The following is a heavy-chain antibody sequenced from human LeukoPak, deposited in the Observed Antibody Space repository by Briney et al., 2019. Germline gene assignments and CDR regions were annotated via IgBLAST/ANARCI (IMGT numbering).Heavy chain of an antibody. CDR3: AKSYSLRYFDWLLSGYFDY. CDR2: ISGSGGST. D-gene: IGHD3-9*01. V-gene: IGHV3-23*01. Sequence: GGSLRLSCAASGFTFSSYAMSWVRQAPGKGLEWVSAISGSGGSTYHADSVKGRFTISRDNSKNTLYLQMNSLRAEDTAVYYCAKSYSLRYFDWLLSGYFDYWGQGTLVTVSS. J-gene: IGHJ4*02. CDR1: GFTFSSYA.